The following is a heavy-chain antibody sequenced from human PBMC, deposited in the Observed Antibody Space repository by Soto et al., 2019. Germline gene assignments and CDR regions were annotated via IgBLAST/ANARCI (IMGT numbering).Heavy chain of an antibody. CDR3: ARDLSGCFQQ. J-gene: IGHJ1*01. CDR1: GDSVFSNSAA. CDR2: TYYRSKWYN. D-gene: IGHD3-3*02. V-gene: IGHV6-1*01. Sequence: SQTLSLTCAISGDSVFSNSAAWNWIRQSPSRGLEWLGRTYYRSKWYNDYAGSVRSRITINPDTSKNQFSLHLNSVTPDDTAVYYCARDLSGCFQQRGLGTLVTVSS.